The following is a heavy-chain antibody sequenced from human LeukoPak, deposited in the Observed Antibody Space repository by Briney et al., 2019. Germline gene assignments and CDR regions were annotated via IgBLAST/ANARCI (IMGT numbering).Heavy chain of an antibody. D-gene: IGHD6-13*01. CDR3: ARGNYSSSWRGYYYYYGMDV. CDR2: INHSGST. J-gene: IGHJ6*02. CDR1: GGSFSGYY. V-gene: IGHV4-34*01. Sequence: PSETLSLTCAVYGGSFSGYYWSWIRQPPGKGLEWIGEINHSGSTNYNPSLKSRVTISVDTSKNQFSLKLSSVTAADTAVYYCARGNYSSSWRGYYYYYGMDVWGQGTTVTVSS.